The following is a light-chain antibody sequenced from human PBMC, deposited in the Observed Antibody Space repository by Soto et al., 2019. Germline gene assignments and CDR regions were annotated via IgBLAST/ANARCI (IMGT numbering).Light chain of an antibody. CDR3: QQGSSFPLT. Sequence: DIQMTQSPSSVSASVGDRVTITCRASQDISTWLAWFHQKPGEAPRLLIYTASSLHSGVPSRFSGSGSGTDFTLTISSLQPEDFATYYCQQGSSFPLTFGGGTKVDIK. V-gene: IGKV1-12*01. CDR1: QDISTW. J-gene: IGKJ4*01. CDR2: TAS.